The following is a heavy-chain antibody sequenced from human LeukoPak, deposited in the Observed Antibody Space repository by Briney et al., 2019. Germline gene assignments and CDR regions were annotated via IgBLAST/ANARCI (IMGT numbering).Heavy chain of an antibody. CDR3: GRGMDV. CDR2: IKQDGSEK. CDR1: GFTFSSYW. V-gene: IGHV3-7*03. J-gene: IGHJ6*02. Sequence: PGGSLRLSCAASGFTFSSYWMHWVRQAPGKGLEWVANIKQDGSEKYYVDSVKGRFTISRDNGENLLHLQMNSLRVEDTAVYYCGRGMDVWGQGITVTVPS.